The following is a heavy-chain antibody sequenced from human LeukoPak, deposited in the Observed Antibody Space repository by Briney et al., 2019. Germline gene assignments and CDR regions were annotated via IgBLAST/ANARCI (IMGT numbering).Heavy chain of an antibody. CDR1: GGSISSGGYY. V-gene: IGHV4-31*03. J-gene: IGHJ4*02. CDR2: IYYSGST. CDR3: ARELQWYRNFDY. D-gene: IGHD4-23*01. Sequence: ASQTLSLTCTVSGGSISSGGYYWSWIRQHPGKGLEWIEYIYYSGSTYYNPSLKSRVTISVDTSKNQFSLRLSSVTAADTAVYYCARELQWYRNFDYWGQGTLVTVSS.